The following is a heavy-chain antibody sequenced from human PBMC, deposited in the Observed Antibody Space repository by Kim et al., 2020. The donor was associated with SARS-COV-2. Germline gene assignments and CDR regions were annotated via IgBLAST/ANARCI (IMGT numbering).Heavy chain of an antibody. Sequence: SVKVSCKASGGTFSSYAISWVRQAPGQGLEWMGGIIPIFGTANYAQKFQGRVTITADESTSTAYMELSSLRSKDTAVYYCARAEQQLVPIDYWGQGTLVTVSS. CDR1: GGTFSSYA. D-gene: IGHD6-13*01. CDR3: ARAEQQLVPIDY. V-gene: IGHV1-69*13. J-gene: IGHJ4*02. CDR2: IIPIFGTA.